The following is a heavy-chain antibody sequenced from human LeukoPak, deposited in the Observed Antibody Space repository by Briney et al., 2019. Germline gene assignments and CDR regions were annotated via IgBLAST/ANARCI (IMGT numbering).Heavy chain of an antibody. CDR1: GGSISSYY. Sequence: PSETLTLTCTVSGGSISSYYWSWIRQPPGKGLEWIGYIYYSGSTNYNPSLKSRVTISVDTSKNQFSLKLSSVTAADTAVYYCARGDCSSTCCYTRRYWFDPWGQGTLVTVSS. D-gene: IGHD2-2*02. CDR2: IYYSGST. J-gene: IGHJ5*02. CDR3: ARGDCSSTCCYTRRYWFDP. V-gene: IGHV4-59*01.